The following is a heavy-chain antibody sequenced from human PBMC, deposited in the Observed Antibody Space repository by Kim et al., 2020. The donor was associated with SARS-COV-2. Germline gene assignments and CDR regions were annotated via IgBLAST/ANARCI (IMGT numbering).Heavy chain of an antibody. CDR3: ARVGQGYYDSSGYLQDVYYYGMDV. CDR1: GYTFTSYG. Sequence: ASVKVSCKASGYTFTSYGISWVRQAPGQGLEWMGWISAYNGNTNYAQKLQGRVTMTTDTSTSTAYMELRSLRSDDTAVYYCARVGQGYYDSSGYLQDVYYYGMDVWGQGTTVTVSS. CDR2: ISAYNGNT. D-gene: IGHD3-22*01. J-gene: IGHJ6*02. V-gene: IGHV1-18*04.